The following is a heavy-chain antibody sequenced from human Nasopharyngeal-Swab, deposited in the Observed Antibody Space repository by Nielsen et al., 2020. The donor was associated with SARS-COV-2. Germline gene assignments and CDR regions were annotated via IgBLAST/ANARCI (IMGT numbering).Heavy chain of an antibody. V-gene: IGHV3-33*01. J-gene: IGHJ3*02. Sequence: GESLKISCAASGFTFSSYGMHWVRQAPGKGLEWVAVIWYDGSNKYYADSVKGRFTISRDNSKNTLYLQMNSLRAEDTAVYYCARDPHNYYGSGSYYFAFDIWGQGTMVTVSS. CDR2: IWYDGSNK. CDR1: GFTFSSYG. D-gene: IGHD3-10*01. CDR3: ARDPHNYYGSGSYYFAFDI.